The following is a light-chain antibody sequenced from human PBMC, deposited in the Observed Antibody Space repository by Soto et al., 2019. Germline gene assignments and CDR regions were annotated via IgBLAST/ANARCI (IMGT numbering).Light chain of an antibody. Sequence: AIRMTQSPSSFSASTGDRVSITFRATQDIGTYLAWYQQKPGKAPKLLIFDASILQSGVPSRFSGSGSGTEFTLTISSLQADDFATYYCQQYDTYWTFGQGTKVDI. V-gene: IGKV1-8*01. CDR2: DAS. CDR1: QDIGTY. CDR3: QQYDTYWT. J-gene: IGKJ1*01.